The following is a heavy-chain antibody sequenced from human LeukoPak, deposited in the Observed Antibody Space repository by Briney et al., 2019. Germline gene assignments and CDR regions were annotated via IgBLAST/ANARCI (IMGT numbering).Heavy chain of an antibody. V-gene: IGHV3-7*01. Sequence: GGSLRLSCAASGFTFTKYWMTWVRQAPGKGLEWVANIKQDGSERNYVDTVKGRFTISRDNARNSLFLQMNSLRAEDTAVYYCAREWAERRRRGLRMVVTPAGFDPWGQGTLVTVSS. J-gene: IGHJ5*02. CDR3: AREWAERRRRGLRMVVTPAGFDP. CDR2: IKQDGSER. CDR1: GFTFTKYW. D-gene: IGHD4-23*01.